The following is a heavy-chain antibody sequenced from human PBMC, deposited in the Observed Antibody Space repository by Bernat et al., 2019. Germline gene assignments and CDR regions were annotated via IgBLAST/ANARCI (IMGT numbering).Heavy chain of an antibody. CDR3: ARDLLSSSTRVRLGVITSAIGY. Sequence: QVQLVESGGGLVKPGGSLRLSCAASGFTFSDYYMSWIRQAPGKGLEWVSYISSSGSTIYYADSVKGRFTISRDNAKNSLYLQMNSLRAEDTAVYYCARDLLSSSTRVRLGVITSAIGYWGQGTLVTVSS. CDR1: GFTFSDYY. V-gene: IGHV3-11*01. J-gene: IGHJ4*02. D-gene: IGHD2-2*01. CDR2: ISSSGSTI.